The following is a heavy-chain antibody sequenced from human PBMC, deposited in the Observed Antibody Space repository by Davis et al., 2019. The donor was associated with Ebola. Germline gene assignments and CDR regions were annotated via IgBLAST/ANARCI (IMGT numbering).Heavy chain of an antibody. J-gene: IGHJ5*02. Sequence: ASVKVSCKTSGYRFTTYGISWVRQAPGQGLEWMGWISAYNGNTNYAQKLQGRVTMTTDTSTSTAYMELRSLRSDDTAVYYCARAGFYYESSDYYEYPTWFDPWGQGTLVTVSS. V-gene: IGHV1-18*01. CDR3: ARAGFYYESSDYYEYPTWFDP. CDR2: ISAYNGNT. CDR1: GYRFTTYG. D-gene: IGHD3-22*01.